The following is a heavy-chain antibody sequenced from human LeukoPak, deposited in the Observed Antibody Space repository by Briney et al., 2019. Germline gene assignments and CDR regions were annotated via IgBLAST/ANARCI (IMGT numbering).Heavy chain of an antibody. D-gene: IGHD3-22*01. J-gene: IGHJ4*02. CDR2: IIPILGIA. CDR3: ARDHPTYYYDSSGFRPFDY. V-gene: IGHV1-69*04. CDR1: GGTFSSYA. Sequence: GSSVKVSCKASGGTFSSYAISWVRQAPGQGLEWMGRIIPILGIANYAQKFQGRVTITADKSTSTAYMELSSLRSEDTAVYYCARDHPTYYYDSSGFRPFDYWGQGTLVTVSS.